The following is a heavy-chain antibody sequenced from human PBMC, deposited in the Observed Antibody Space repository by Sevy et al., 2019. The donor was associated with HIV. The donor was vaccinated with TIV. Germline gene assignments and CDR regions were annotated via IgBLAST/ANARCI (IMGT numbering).Heavy chain of an antibody. Sequence: GGPLRLSCAASGFTFSSYEMNWVRQAPGKGLEWVSYISSSGSTIYYADSVKGRFTISRDNAKNSLYLQMNSLRAEDTAVYYCARDLSSLTIFGVVIMDYYYYGMDVWGQGTTVTVSS. CDR2: ISSSGSTI. V-gene: IGHV3-48*03. D-gene: IGHD3-3*01. CDR1: GFTFSSYE. CDR3: ARDLSSLTIFGVVIMDYYYYGMDV. J-gene: IGHJ6*02.